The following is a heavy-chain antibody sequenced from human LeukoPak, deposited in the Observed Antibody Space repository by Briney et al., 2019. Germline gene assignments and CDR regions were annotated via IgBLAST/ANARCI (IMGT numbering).Heavy chain of an antibody. D-gene: IGHD1-14*01. Sequence: GGSLRLSCAASGFTFSSYAMSWVRQAPGKGLEWVSAISGSGGSTYYADSVKGRFTISRDNSKNTLYLQMNSLRAEDTAVYYCARVQPYYYYYGMDVWGQGTTVTVSS. CDR2: ISGSGGST. V-gene: IGHV3-23*01. CDR1: GFTFSSYA. J-gene: IGHJ6*02. CDR3: ARVQPYYYYYGMDV.